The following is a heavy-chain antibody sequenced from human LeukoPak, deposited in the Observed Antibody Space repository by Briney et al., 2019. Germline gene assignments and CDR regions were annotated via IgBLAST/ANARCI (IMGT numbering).Heavy chain of an antibody. D-gene: IGHD3-10*01. Sequence: PGGSLRLSCAASGFTFISYAMSWVRQAPGKGLEWVSAISGSGGSTYYADSVKGRFTISRDNSKNTLYLQMNSLRAEDTAVYYCAKDYSMVRGIDYWGQGTLVTVSS. CDR1: GFTFISYA. CDR2: ISGSGGST. V-gene: IGHV3-23*01. J-gene: IGHJ4*02. CDR3: AKDYSMVRGIDY.